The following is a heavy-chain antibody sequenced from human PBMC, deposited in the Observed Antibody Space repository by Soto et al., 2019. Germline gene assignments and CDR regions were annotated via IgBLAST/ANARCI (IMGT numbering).Heavy chain of an antibody. D-gene: IGHD6-19*01. CDR1: GESFSGYI. Sequence: ASETLSLTCAVYGESFSGYIWTWIRQTPGKGLQWIGQINHSGSAYYNPSLKSRVTISVHTSNSQFSLKLSSVTAADTAVYYCARGLITGSHYSGGWYYFDSWGQGTQVT. CDR2: INHSGSA. V-gene: IGHV4-34*01. CDR3: ARGLITGSHYSGGWYYFDS. J-gene: IGHJ4*02.